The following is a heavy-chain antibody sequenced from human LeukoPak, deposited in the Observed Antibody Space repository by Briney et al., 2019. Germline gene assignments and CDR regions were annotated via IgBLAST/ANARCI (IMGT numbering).Heavy chain of an antibody. CDR3: ARVPGDDFWSGFRSDGFDI. V-gene: IGHV1-8*01. J-gene: IGHJ3*02. CDR2: MNPNSGNT. D-gene: IGHD3-3*01. Sequence: ASVKVSCKASGYTFTSYDIKWVRQATGEGLEWMGRMNPNSGNTAFAQNFQGRVTMTRDTSISAAYMELSSLRSEDTAVYYCARVPGDDFWSGFRSDGFDIWGQGTMVTVSS. CDR1: GYTFTSYD.